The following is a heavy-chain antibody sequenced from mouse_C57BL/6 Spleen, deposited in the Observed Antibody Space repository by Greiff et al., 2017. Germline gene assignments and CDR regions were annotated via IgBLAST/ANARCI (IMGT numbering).Heavy chain of an antibody. J-gene: IGHJ3*01. CDR3: ARWATTALRGFAY. V-gene: IGHV1-26*01. CDR2: INPNNGGT. CDR1: GYTFTDYY. Sequence: EVQLQQSGPELVKPEASVKISCKASGYTFTDYYMNWVKQSHGKSLEWIGDINPNNGGTSYNQKFKGKATLTVDKSSSTAYMELRSLTSEDSAVYYCARWATTALRGFAYWGQGTLVTVSA. D-gene: IGHD1-2*01.